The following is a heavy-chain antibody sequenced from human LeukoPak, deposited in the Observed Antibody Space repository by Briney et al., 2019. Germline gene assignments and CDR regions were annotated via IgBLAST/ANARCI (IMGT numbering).Heavy chain of an antibody. CDR3: ARDRGAYCGGDCYSGY. D-gene: IGHD2-21*02. CDR2: IKQDGSEK. Sequence: GGSLRLSCAASGFTFSSYWMSWVRQAPGKGLEWVANIKQDGSEKYYVDSVKGRFTISRDNAKNSLYLQMNSLRAEDTAVYYCARDRGAYCGGDCYSGYWGQGTLVTVSS. V-gene: IGHV3-7*01. CDR1: GFTFSSYW. J-gene: IGHJ4*02.